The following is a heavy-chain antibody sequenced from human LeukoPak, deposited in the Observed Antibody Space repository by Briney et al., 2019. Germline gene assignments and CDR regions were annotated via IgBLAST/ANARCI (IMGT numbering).Heavy chain of an antibody. CDR3: ARASRITIFGVVDNWFDP. CDR2: IYYSGST. J-gene: IGHJ5*02. V-gene: IGHV4-39*01. D-gene: IGHD3-3*01. Sequence: GSLRLSCAASGFTFSSYAMHWVRQPPGKGLEWIGSIYYSGSTYYNPSLKSRVTISVDTSKNQFSLKLSSVTAADTAVYYCARASRITIFGVVDNWFDPWGQGTLVTVSS. CDR1: GFTFSSYAMH.